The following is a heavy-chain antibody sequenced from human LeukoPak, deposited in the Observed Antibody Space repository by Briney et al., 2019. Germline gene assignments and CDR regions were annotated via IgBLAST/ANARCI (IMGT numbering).Heavy chain of an antibody. Sequence: SETLSLTCAVSGDSISRDIYYWSWICQYPGRDLEWIGYILYSGNAYFNPSLKSRATMSVDTSKNQFSLRLRSVTAADTAIYYCARENSGSYLRKWFDPWGQGSLVTVSS. CDR2: ILYSGNA. D-gene: IGHD1-26*01. CDR3: ARENSGSYLRKWFDP. V-gene: IGHV4-31*11. J-gene: IGHJ5*02. CDR1: GDSISRDIYY.